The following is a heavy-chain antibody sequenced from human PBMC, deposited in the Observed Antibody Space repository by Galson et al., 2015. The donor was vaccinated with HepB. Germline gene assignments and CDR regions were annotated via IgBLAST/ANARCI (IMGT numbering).Heavy chain of an antibody. Sequence: SVKVSCKASGYTFTSYGISWVRQAPGQGLEWMGWISAYNGNTNYAQKLQGRVTMTTDTSTSTAYMELRSLRSDDTAVYYCARENQDYDILTGSSNWFDPWGQGTLVTVSS. CDR3: ARENQDYDILTGSSNWFDP. CDR2: ISAYNGNT. D-gene: IGHD3-9*01. J-gene: IGHJ5*02. V-gene: IGHV1-18*04. CDR1: GYTFTSYG.